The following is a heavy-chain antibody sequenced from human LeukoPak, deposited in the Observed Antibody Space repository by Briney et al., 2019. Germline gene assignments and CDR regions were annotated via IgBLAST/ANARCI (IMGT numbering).Heavy chain of an antibody. CDR3: ATLTPGLYYFDY. V-gene: IGHV1-3*01. CDR1: GYTFTSYA. Sequence: ASVKVSCKASGYTFTSYAMHWVRQAPGQRLEWMGWINAGNGNTKYSQKFQGRVTMTRDTSRSTVYMELNSLRSEDTAVYYCATLTPGLYYFDYWGQGTLVTVSS. CDR2: INAGNGNT. J-gene: IGHJ4*02.